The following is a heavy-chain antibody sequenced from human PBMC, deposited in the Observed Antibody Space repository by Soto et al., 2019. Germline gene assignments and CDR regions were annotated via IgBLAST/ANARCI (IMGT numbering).Heavy chain of an antibody. V-gene: IGHV3-30-3*01. D-gene: IGHD3-22*01. J-gene: IGHJ1*01. Sequence: QVHLVESGGGVVQPGRSLRLSCAASGFSFSSYAMHWVRQAPGKGLEWVAVISSDGSNKYYADSVKGRFTISRDNSRNTLYMQMNSLRAEDTAVYYCARGRYSDTRPEYSQHWGQGTLVTVSS. CDR1: GFSFSSYA. CDR3: ARGRYSDTRPEYSQH. CDR2: ISSDGSNK.